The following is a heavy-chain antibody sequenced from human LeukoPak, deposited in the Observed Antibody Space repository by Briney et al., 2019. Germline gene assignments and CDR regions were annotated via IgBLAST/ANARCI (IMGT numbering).Heavy chain of an antibody. D-gene: IGHD2-15*01. J-gene: IGHJ5*02. V-gene: IGHV5-51*01. CDR2: IYPGDSDT. CDR1: GYNFPTYW. Sequence: GESLKISCKGSGYNFPTYWIGWVRQMPGKGLEWMGIIYPGDSDTRYSPSFQGQVTISADKSISTAYLQWSSLKASDTAMYYCARRGWQSCSGGSCYPFGLDPWGQGTLVTVSS. CDR3: ARRGWQSCSGGSCYPFGLDP.